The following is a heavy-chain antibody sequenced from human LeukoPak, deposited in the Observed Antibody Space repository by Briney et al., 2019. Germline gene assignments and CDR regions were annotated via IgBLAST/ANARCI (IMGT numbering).Heavy chain of an antibody. Sequence: GGSLRLSCAASGFTFSGYAMSWVRQAPGKGLEWVSTISGSGGSSYYADSVKGRFTISGDNSKNTLYLQMNSLRAEDTAVYYCAKRIGSCNSISCLYLDSWGQGTLVTVSS. V-gene: IGHV3-23*01. J-gene: IGHJ4*02. D-gene: IGHD2-2*01. CDR3: AKRIGSCNSISCLYLDS. CDR1: GFTFSGYA. CDR2: ISGSGGSS.